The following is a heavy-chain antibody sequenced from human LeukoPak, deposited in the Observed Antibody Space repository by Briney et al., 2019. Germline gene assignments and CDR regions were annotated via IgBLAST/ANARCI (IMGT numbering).Heavy chain of an antibody. J-gene: IGHJ4*02. Sequence: GGSLRLSCAASGFTFSSYWMSWVRQAPGKGLEWVANIKQDGSEKYYVDSVKGRFTNSRDNAKNALYLKMNSLRAEDTAVYYCARDLRYLDWGGYFDYWGQGTLVTVSS. CDR3: ARDLRYLDWGGYFDY. CDR1: GFTFSSYW. V-gene: IGHV3-7*01. D-gene: IGHD3-9*01. CDR2: IKQDGSEK.